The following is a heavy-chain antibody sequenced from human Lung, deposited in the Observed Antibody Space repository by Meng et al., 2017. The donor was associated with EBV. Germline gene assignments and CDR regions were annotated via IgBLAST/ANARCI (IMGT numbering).Heavy chain of an antibody. CDR1: GYTFTNYG. J-gene: IGHJ4*02. D-gene: IGHD1-26*01. V-gene: IGHV1-18*01. CDR3: ARVEVGITSGDY. Sequence: QAQLVQSGGEVKKPAASVRVSCKASGYTFTNYGITWVRQAPGQGLEWMGWISAYNGNTNYAQTLQGRVTMTTDTSTSTAYMELGSLRSDDTAVYYCARVEVGITSGDYWGQGTLVTVSS. CDR2: ISAYNGNT.